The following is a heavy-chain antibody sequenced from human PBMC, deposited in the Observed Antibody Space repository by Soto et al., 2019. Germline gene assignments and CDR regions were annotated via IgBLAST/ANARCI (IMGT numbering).Heavy chain of an antibody. Sequence: GGSLRLSCAASGFTFSSYWMSWVRQAPGKGLEWVANIKQDGSEKYYVDSVKGRFTISRDNAKNSLYLQMNSLRAEDTAVYYCAREFLGPPAMVTGVFDYWGQGTLVTVSS. CDR2: IKQDGSEK. V-gene: IGHV3-7*05. CDR3: AREFLGPPAMVTGVFDY. CDR1: GFTFSSYW. D-gene: IGHD5-18*01. J-gene: IGHJ4*02.